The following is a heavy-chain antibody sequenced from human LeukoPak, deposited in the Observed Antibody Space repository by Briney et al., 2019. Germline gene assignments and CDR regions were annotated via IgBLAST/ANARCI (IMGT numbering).Heavy chain of an antibody. CDR2: MYYTGST. J-gene: IGHJ3*02. Sequence: SEALSLTCTVSGGSISSSSYYWGWMRQPPEKGLEWIGTMYYTGSTYYNPSLKSRITISVDTSQNQFSLKLSSVTATDTAVYYRARHPHSSGWYKDAFDIWGQGTMVTVSS. D-gene: IGHD6-19*01. V-gene: IGHV4-39*01. CDR3: ARHPHSSGWYKDAFDI. CDR1: GGSISSSSYY.